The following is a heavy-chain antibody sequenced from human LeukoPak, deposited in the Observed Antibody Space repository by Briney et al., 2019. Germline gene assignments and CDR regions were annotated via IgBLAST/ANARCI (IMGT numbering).Heavy chain of an antibody. V-gene: IGHV4-30-2*01. CDR3: ARHGVGDYFDY. CDR1: GGSISSGGYC. J-gene: IGHJ4*01. Sequence: SETLSLTCTVSGGSISSGGYCWSWIRQPPGKGLEWIGYIYHSGSTYYNPSLKSRVTISVDRSKNQFSLKLSSVTAADTAVYYCARHGVGDYFDYWGQGTLVTVSS. CDR2: IYHSGST. D-gene: IGHD3-10*01.